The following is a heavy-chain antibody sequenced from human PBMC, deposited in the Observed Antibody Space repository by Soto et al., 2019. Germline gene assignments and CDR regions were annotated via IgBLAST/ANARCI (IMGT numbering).Heavy chain of an antibody. D-gene: IGHD3-10*01. CDR1: GGSISSYY. J-gene: IGHJ5*02. CDR2: IYYSGST. Sequence: PSETLSLTCTVSGGSISSYYWSWIRQPPGKGLEWIGYIYYSGSTNYNPSLKSRVTISVDTSKNQFSLKLSSVTAADTAVYDCARVMVRGVMSGWFDPWGQGTLVTVS. V-gene: IGHV4-59*01. CDR3: ARVMVRGVMSGWFDP.